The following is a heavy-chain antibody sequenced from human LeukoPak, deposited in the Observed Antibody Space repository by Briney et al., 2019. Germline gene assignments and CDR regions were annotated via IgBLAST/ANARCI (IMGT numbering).Heavy chain of an antibody. CDR3: ARGLGAFSSTYSYFDY. D-gene: IGHD1-26*01. CDR1: GFTVSSNY. J-gene: IGHJ4*02. V-gene: IGHV3-53*04. Sequence: GGSLRLSCAASGFTVSSNYMSWVRQAPGKGLEWVSVIYSVGSTYYADSVKGRFTISRHNCKITLYLQMNSLRAEDTAVYYCARGLGAFSSTYSYFDYWGQGTLVTVSS. CDR2: IYSVGST.